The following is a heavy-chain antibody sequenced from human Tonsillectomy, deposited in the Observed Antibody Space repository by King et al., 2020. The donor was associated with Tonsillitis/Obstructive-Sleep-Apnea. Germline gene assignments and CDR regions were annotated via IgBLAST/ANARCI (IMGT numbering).Heavy chain of an antibody. CDR2: IYYSGST. Sequence: VQLQESGPGLVKPSETLSLTCTVSGGSISSYYWSWIRQPPGKGLEWIGYIYYSGSTKYNPSLKSRVTISVDTSKNQFSVKLTSVTAADTAVYYCAREYDGGVMDVWGQGTTVTVSS. CDR1: GGSISSYY. J-gene: IGHJ6*02. V-gene: IGHV4-59*01. CDR3: AREYDGGVMDV. D-gene: IGHD3-16*01.